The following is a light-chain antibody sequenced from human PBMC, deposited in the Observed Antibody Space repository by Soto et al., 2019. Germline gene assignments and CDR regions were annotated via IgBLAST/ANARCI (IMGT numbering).Light chain of an antibody. Sequence: ETVLTQSPGTLSLSPGERATLSCRAIESIRSSYLAWYQQKSGQAPRLLIYGASSRATGIPDRFSGSGSGTDFTLTISRLEPEDFAVYYCQQYNNWPPITFGQGTRLEIK. CDR1: ESIRSSY. CDR2: GAS. V-gene: IGKV3-20*01. CDR3: QQYNNWPPIT. J-gene: IGKJ5*01.